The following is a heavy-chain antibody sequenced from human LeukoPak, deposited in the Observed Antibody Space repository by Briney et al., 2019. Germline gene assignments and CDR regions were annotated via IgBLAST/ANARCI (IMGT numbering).Heavy chain of an antibody. V-gene: IGHV3-48*04. D-gene: IGHD5-12*01. CDR3: AREDPRGYEGFDY. CDR2: ISSSSSTM. J-gene: IGHJ4*02. Sequence: PGGSLRLSCAASGFTFSSYSMNWVRQAPGKGLEWVSYISSSSSTMYYADSVKGRFTISRDNAKNSLYLQMNSLRAEDTAVYYCAREDPRGYEGFDYWGQGTLVTVSS. CDR1: GFTFSSYS.